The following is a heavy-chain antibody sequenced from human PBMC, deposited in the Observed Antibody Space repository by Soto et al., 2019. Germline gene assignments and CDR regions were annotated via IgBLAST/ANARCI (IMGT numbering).Heavy chain of an antibody. V-gene: IGHV1-69*13. J-gene: IGHJ6*02. Sequence: SVKVSCKASGGAFSSYAISWVRQAPGQGLEWMGGIIPIFGTANYAQKFQGRVTITADESTSTAYMELSSLRSEDTAVYYCARDKSYNYYDSSGYYYSYYGMDVWGQGTTVTVSS. D-gene: IGHD3-22*01. CDR2: IIPIFGTA. CDR3: ARDKSYNYYDSSGYYYSYYGMDV. CDR1: GGAFSSYA.